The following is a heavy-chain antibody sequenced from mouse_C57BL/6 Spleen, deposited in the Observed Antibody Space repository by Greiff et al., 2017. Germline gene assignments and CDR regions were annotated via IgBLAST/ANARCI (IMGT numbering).Heavy chain of an antibody. CDR1: GYTFTSYW. CDR3: AAHYYGRSRDYAMDY. J-gene: IGHJ4*01. CDR2: IDPSDSYT. D-gene: IGHD1-1*01. V-gene: IGHV1-59*01. Sequence: QVQLQQPGAELVRPGTSVKLSCKASGYTFTSYWMHWVKQRPGQGLEWIGVIDPSDSYTNYNQKFKGKATLTVDTSSSTAYMQLSSLTSEDSAVYYCAAHYYGRSRDYAMDYWGQGTSVTVSS.